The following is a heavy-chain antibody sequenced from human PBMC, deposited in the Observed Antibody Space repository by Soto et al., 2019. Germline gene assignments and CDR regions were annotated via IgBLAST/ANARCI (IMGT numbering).Heavy chain of an antibody. D-gene: IGHD3-9*01. Sequence: ASVKVSCKASVYTFTGYYMHWVRQAPGQGLEWMGWINPNSGGTNYAQKFQGWVTMTRDTSISTAYMELSRLRSDDTAVYYCARERTYYDILTGYSASGGWFDPWGQGTLVTVSS. J-gene: IGHJ5*02. V-gene: IGHV1-2*04. CDR3: ARERTYYDILTGYSASGGWFDP. CDR2: INPNSGGT. CDR1: VYTFTGYY.